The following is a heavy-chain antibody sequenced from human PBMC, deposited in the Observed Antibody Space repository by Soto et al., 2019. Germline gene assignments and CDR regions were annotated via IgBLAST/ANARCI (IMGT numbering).Heavy chain of an antibody. CDR3: ARQGFGPLHGLVDV. CDR2: VHHSWGS. J-gene: IGHJ6*02. D-gene: IGHD3-10*01. Sequence: QVQLQESGPGLVKPWETLSLSCTVSGGSISSYYWSWIRLPPGKPMEWIGYVHHSWGSSYNPSLHSQVAISLDTSNRQFPLELTSVTAADTAVYYCARQGFGPLHGLVDVWGQGTTVIVSS. CDR1: GGSISSYY. V-gene: IGHV4-59*08.